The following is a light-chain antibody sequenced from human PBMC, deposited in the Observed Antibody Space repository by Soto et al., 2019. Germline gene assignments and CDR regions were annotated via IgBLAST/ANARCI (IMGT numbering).Light chain of an antibody. Sequence: IVMTKSPATLSVSPGARATLSCRASQSVSSTLAWYQHKPSQAHKLLIYGACTRATGIPAIFSGSWSGTEFTLTISRLPYDDFAVYYCQHYNNWPFTFGQGTRVEIK. CDR1: QSVSST. CDR3: QHYNNWPFT. J-gene: IGKJ5*01. V-gene: IGKV3-15*01. CDR2: GAC.